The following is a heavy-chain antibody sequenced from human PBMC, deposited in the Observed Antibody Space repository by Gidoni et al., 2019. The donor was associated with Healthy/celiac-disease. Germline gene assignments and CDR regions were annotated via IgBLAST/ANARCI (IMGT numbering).Heavy chain of an antibody. CDR2: IIPIFGTA. J-gene: IGHJ3*02. D-gene: IGHD3-22*01. CDR1: GGPFSSYA. V-gene: IGHV1-69*06. Sequence: QEQLVQSGAEVKKPASSVKVSCKASGGPFSSYAISWVRQAPGQGLEWMGGIIPIFGTANYAQKFQGRVTITADKSTSTAYMELSSLRSEDTAVYYCARVRKSYYYDSSGYYGAFDIWGQGTMVTVSS. CDR3: ARVRKSYYYDSSGYYGAFDI.